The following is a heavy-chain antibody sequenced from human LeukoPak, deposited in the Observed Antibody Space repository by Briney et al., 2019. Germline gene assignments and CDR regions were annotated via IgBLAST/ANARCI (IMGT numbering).Heavy chain of an antibody. CDR1: GFTFSSYA. D-gene: IGHD2-8*01. V-gene: IGHV3-23*01. Sequence: GGSLRLSCAASGFTFSSYAMSWVRQAPGKGLEWVSGISGSGGSTYYADSVKGRFAISRDNSKNTLYLQMNSLRAEDTAVYYCAKDFGYCINGVCYGTPFDYWGQGTLVTVSS. J-gene: IGHJ4*02. CDR2: ISGSGGST. CDR3: AKDFGYCINGVCYGTPFDY.